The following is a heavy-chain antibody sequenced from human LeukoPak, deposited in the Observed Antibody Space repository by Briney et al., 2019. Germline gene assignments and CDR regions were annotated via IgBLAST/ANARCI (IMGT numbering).Heavy chain of an antibody. V-gene: IGHV1-69*05. D-gene: IGHD4-11*01. CDR3: ARGRTTGEFDH. Sequence: SVKVSCKASGGTFSSHAISWVRQAPGQGLEWMGVINPIFHTPTYAKKFQGRLTITKDESMSTASMDLSSLISDDTAVYYCARGRTTGEFDHWGQGTLVTVSS. CDR2: INPIFHTP. CDR1: GGTFSSHA. J-gene: IGHJ4*02.